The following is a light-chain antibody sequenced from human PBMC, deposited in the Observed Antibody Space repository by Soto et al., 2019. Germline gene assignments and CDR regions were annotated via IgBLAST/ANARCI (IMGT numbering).Light chain of an antibody. V-gene: IGKV3-20*01. CDR2: GES. Sequence: TQSPSSLSASVGDSVTITCRASQSVSSNLAWYQQKPGQAPRLLIYGESNRVTGIPDRFSGSGSGTDFTLTISRLEPEDFAVYYCQQYGSSGTFGQGTKVDIK. CDR3: QQYGSSGT. CDR1: QSVSSN. J-gene: IGKJ1*01.